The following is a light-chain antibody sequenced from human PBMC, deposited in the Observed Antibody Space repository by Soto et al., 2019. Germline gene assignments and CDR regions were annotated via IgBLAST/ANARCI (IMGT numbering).Light chain of an antibody. V-gene: IGKV1-27*01. CDR3: QKYDSAPLT. CDR1: QDISRY. Sequence: DIQMTQSPSSLSASVGDRVTVTCRASQDISRYLAWYQQKPGQVPELLIYSASVLHSGVSSRFSGSGSATHFNLTISSLQPEDVATYYCQKYDSAPLTFGGGTKVDI. CDR2: SAS. J-gene: IGKJ4*01.